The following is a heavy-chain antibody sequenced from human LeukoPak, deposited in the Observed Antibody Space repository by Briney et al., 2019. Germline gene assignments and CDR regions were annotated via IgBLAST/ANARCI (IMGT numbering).Heavy chain of an antibody. Sequence: SETLSLTCTVSGGSISPYYWSWIRQSPGKGLEWIGYIYYSGNTNYNPSLKSRVTISVDTSKNQFSLKLTSVTAADTAVYYCVREGQLANFNWFDPWGQGTLVTVSS. CDR3: VREGQLANFNWFDP. CDR2: IYYSGNT. J-gene: IGHJ5*02. V-gene: IGHV4-59*01. CDR1: GGSISPYY. D-gene: IGHD6-6*01.